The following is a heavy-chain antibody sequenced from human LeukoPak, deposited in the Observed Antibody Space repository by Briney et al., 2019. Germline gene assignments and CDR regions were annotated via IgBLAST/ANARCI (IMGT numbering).Heavy chain of an antibody. D-gene: IGHD5-18*01. J-gene: IGHJ4*02. CDR2: IWYDGSNK. CDR1: GFTFSSYG. Sequence: GRSLRLSCAASGFTFSSYGMHWVRQAPGKGLEWVAVIWYDGSNKYYADSVKGRFTISRDNSKNTLYLQMNSLRAEDTAVYYCARGGYSYGNFDYWGQGTLVTVSS. V-gene: IGHV3-33*01. CDR3: ARGGYSYGNFDY.